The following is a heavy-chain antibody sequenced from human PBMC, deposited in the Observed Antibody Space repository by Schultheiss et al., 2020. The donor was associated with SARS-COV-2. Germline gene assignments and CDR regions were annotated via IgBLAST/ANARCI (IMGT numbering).Heavy chain of an antibody. CDR2: IYYTGST. Sequence: SETLSLTCTVSGGSISSYYWSWIRQPPGKGLEWIGYIYYTGSTNYNPSLKSRVTISADTSKNQFSLKVTSVTAADTAVYYCARRGLFKQGSYGMDVWGQGTTVTVS. CDR3: ARRGLFKQGSYGMDV. J-gene: IGHJ6*02. D-gene: IGHD3-10*01. V-gene: IGHV4-59*12. CDR1: GGSISSYY.